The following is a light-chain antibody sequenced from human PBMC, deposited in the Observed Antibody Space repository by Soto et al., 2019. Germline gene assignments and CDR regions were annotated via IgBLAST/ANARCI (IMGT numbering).Light chain of an antibody. CDR1: QSVRSH. Sequence: EIRVTQSPSTLSVSPGERVTLYFGASQSVRSHLAWYRQRPGQAPRLLIYDASSRATGIPARFSGSGSGTEFVLTISSLQSEDFAIYYCLQYDAWPLTFGGGTKVHI. V-gene: IGKV3-15*01. J-gene: IGKJ4*01. CDR2: DAS. CDR3: LQYDAWPLT.